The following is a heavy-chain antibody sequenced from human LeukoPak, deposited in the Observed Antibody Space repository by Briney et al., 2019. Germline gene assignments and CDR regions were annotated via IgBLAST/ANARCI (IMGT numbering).Heavy chain of an antibody. CDR1: GFTFRNYW. V-gene: IGHV3-7*03. CDR3: ARGGSRHPSPEDY. D-gene: IGHD1-1*01. Sequence: GGSLRLSCEASGFTFRNYWMSWVRQAPGKGLEWVANIKQDGSEKYFVDSVKGRFTISRDNAKNSLYLQMNSLGAEDTAVYYCARGGSRHPSPEDYWGQGTLVTVSS. CDR2: IKQDGSEK. J-gene: IGHJ4*02.